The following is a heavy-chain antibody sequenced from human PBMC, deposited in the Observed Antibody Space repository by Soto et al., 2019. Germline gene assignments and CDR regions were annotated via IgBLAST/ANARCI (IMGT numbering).Heavy chain of an antibody. CDR2: ISAYNGNT. D-gene: IGHD4-17*01. Sequence: ASVKVSCKASGGSFSLYAIIWVRQAPRQGLEWMGWISAYNGNTNYAQKLQGRVTMTTDTSTSTAYMELRSLRSDDTAVYYCARQTTEDAFDIWGQGTMVTVSS. CDR3: ARQTTEDAFDI. V-gene: IGHV1-18*01. J-gene: IGHJ3*02. CDR1: GGSFSLYA.